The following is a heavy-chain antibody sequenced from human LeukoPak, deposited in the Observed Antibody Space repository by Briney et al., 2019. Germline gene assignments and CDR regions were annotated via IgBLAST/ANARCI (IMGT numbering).Heavy chain of an antibody. Sequence: GGSLRLSCAASGFTFSTYAMTWVRQAPGKGLEWVSAISGSGGSTYYADSVKGRFTISRDNSKNTLYLQMNSLRAEDTAVYYCAKVHSFLFDYWGQGTLVTVSS. CDR1: GFTFSTYA. CDR3: AKVHSFLFDY. D-gene: IGHD2/OR15-2a*01. V-gene: IGHV3-23*01. CDR2: ISGSGGST. J-gene: IGHJ4*02.